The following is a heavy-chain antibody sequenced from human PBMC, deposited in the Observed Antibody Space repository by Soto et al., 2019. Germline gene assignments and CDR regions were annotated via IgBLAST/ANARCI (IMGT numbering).Heavy chain of an antibody. J-gene: IGHJ4*02. D-gene: IGHD2-21*02. Sequence: EVQLLESGGGLVQPGGSLRLSCAASGFTFSSYAMSWVRQAPGKGLEWVSAISGSGGSTYYADSVTGRFTISRDNSNNTLYLQMNSLRAEDTAVYYCAKLWGFYCGGACSVGYWGQGTLVTFSS. CDR1: GFTFSSYA. V-gene: IGHV3-23*01. CDR2: ISGSGGST. CDR3: AKLWGFYCGGACSVGY.